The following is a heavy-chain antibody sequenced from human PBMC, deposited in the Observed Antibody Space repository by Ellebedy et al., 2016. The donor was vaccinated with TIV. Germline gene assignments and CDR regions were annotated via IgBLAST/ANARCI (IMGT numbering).Heavy chain of an antibody. CDR3: ARGPPTAARTSWFDP. J-gene: IGHJ5*02. CDR2: ISSTSSTI. CDR1: GFTFSSYS. V-gene: IGHV3-48*04. Sequence: GGSLRLXXAASGFTFSSYSMNWVRQAPGKGLEWVSDISSTSSTIYYADSVKGRFTISRDNAKNSLYLRMNSLRAEDTAVYYCARGPPTAARTSWFDPWGQGTLVTVSS. D-gene: IGHD6-13*01.